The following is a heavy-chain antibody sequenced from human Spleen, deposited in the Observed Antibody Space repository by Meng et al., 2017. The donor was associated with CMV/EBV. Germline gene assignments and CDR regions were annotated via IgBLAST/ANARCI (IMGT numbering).Heavy chain of an antibody. CDR3: AHRQAAATMLGWFDP. CDR2: IYWNDDK. CDR1: GFSLSATGVG. J-gene: IGHJ5*02. Sequence: SGPTLVKPTQTLTLTCTFSGFSLSATGVGVGWIRQPPGKAPEWLGLIYWNDDKRYSPSLQSRLTITQDTSKNQVVLTMTNMDPVDTATYYCAHRQAAATMLGWFDPWGQGTLVTVSS. D-gene: IGHD3-10*02. V-gene: IGHV2-5*01.